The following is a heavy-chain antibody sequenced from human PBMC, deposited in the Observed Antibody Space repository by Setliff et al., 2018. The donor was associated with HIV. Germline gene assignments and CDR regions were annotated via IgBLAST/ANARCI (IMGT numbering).Heavy chain of an antibody. J-gene: IGHJ4*02. CDR1: GGSISSYF. D-gene: IGHD3-22*01. CDR3: ARQMTIPGVAVTPVDY. V-gene: IGHV4-4*08. Sequence: PSETLSLTCTVSGGSISSYFWSWIRQPPGKGLEWIGYIYTNGSTNYNPSLKSRVTISVDTSKNQFSMKLTSVTATDTAVYYCARQMTIPGVAVTPVDYWGQGLLVTVSS. CDR2: IYTNGST.